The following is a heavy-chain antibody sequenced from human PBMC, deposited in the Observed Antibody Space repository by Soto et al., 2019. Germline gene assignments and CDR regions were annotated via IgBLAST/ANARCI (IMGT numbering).Heavy chain of an antibody. Sequence: ASVKVSCKASGYTFTSYAMHWVRQAPGQRLEWMGWINAGNGSTKYSQKFQGRVTITRDTSASTAYMELSSLRSEDTAVYYCARVTGYYAPDYWGQGTLVTVSS. CDR2: INAGNGST. V-gene: IGHV1-3*01. CDR1: GYTFTSYA. CDR3: ARVTGYYAPDY. D-gene: IGHD3-9*01. J-gene: IGHJ4*02.